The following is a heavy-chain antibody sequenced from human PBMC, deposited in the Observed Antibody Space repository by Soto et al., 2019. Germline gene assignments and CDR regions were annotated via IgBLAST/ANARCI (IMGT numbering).Heavy chain of an antibody. CDR2: INAGNGNT. Sequence: ASVKVSCKASGYTFTSYAMHLVRQAPGQRLEWMGWINAGNGNTKYSQKFQGRVTITRDTSASTAYMELSSLRSEDTAVYYCARAERRITMIVVVTTRQFDYWGQGTLVTVSS. J-gene: IGHJ4*02. CDR1: GYTFTSYA. V-gene: IGHV1-3*01. D-gene: IGHD3-22*01. CDR3: ARAERRITMIVVVTTRQFDY.